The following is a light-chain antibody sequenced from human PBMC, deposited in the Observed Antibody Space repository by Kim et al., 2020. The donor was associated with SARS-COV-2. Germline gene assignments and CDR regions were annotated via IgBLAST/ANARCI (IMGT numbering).Light chain of an antibody. CDR1: KLGDKY. J-gene: IGLJ2*01. V-gene: IGLV3-1*01. CDR2: QDS. CDR3: QAWDSSHVV. Sequence: SYELTQPPSVSLSPGQTASITCSEDKLGDKYACWYQQKPGQSPVLVIYQDSKRHSGIPERFSGSNSGNTATLTISGTQAMDEADYYCQAWDSSHVVFGGGKQVTLL.